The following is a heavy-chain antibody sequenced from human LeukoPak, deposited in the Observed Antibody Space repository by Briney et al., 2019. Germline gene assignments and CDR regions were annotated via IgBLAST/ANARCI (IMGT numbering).Heavy chain of an antibody. CDR3: ARTDETAPAEDFQH. CDR1: GFTFSNYA. V-gene: IGHV3-53*01. CDR2: IYSGGST. D-gene: IGHD2-21*02. Sequence: GGSLRLSCAASGFTFSNYAMSWVRQAPGKGLEWVSVIYSGGSTYYADSVKGRFTISRDNSKNTLYLQMKSLRAEDTAVYYCARTDETAPAEDFQHWGQGTLVTVSS. J-gene: IGHJ1*01.